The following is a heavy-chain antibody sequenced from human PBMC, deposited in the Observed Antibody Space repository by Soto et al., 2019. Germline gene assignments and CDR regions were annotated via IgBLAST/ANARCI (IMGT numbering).Heavy chain of an antibody. D-gene: IGHD3-3*01. V-gene: IGHV4-59*01. J-gene: IGHJ5*02. CDR1: GGSISSYY. Sequence: SETLSLTCTVSGGSISSYYWSWIRQPPGKGLEWIGYIYYSGSTNYNPSLKSRVTISVDTSKNQFSLKLSSVTAADTAAYYCAREVAYYDFWSGYSYNWFDPWGQGTLVTVSS. CDR2: IYYSGST. CDR3: AREVAYYDFWSGYSYNWFDP.